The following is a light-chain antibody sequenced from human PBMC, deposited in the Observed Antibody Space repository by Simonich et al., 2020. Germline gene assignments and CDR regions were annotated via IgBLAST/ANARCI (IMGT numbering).Light chain of an antibody. CDR1: QSISSY. Sequence: DIQMTQSPSSLSASVGDRVPITCRASQSISSYLNWYQQKPGKAPKLPIYAASSLQSGVPARCSGRGSGTDFTLTISSLQPEDFATYYCQQSYSTPLTFGGGTKVEIK. CDR2: AAS. V-gene: IGKV1-39*01. J-gene: IGKJ4*01. CDR3: QQSYSTPLT.